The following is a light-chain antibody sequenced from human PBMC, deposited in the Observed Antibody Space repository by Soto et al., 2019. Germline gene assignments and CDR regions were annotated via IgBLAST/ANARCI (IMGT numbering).Light chain of an antibody. CDR2: KAS. CDR3: QRYGSSSPCS. V-gene: IGKV1-5*03. J-gene: IGKJ1*01. Sequence: DIQMTQSPSTLSASVGDRVTITCRASQSISSWLAWYQQKPGRAPKLLIYKASSLETGVPSRFNGSGSGTDCSLIISGLQPDDLSSYYCQRYGSSSPCSFGQGTKVGIK. CDR1: QSISSW.